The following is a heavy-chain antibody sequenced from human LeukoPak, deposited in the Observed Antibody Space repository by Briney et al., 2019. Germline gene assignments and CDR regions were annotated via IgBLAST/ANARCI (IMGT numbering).Heavy chain of an antibody. Sequence: ASVKVSCKASGYTFTSYGISWVRQAPGQGLEWMGWISAYNGDTNYAQKLQGRVTMTTDTSTSTAYMELRSLRTDDTAVYYCARDPRLRFRAVVSPYFDYWGQGTLVTVSS. J-gene: IGHJ4*02. CDR2: ISAYNGDT. CDR3: ARDPRLRFRAVVSPYFDY. CDR1: GYTFTSYG. V-gene: IGHV1-18*01. D-gene: IGHD3-10*01.